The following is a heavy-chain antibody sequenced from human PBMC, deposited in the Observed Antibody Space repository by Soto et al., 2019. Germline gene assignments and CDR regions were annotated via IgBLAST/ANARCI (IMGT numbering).Heavy chain of an antibody. V-gene: IGHV3-23*01. D-gene: IGHD3-10*01. J-gene: IGHJ4*02. CDR3: ARGSTDSYPGSRIFDF. CDR1: GITFRSRA. CDR2: ITDTGGDT. Sequence: GGSLRLSCVASGITFRSRAMSWVRRAPGEGLEWVSTITDTGGDTKYADSVRGRFTMSRDNSKKTLYLQMNSLRVEDSALYYCARGSTDSYPGSRIFDFWGRGTLVTGSS.